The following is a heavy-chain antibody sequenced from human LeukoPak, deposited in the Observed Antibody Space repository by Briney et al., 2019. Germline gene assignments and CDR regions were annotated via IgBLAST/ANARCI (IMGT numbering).Heavy chain of an antibody. Sequence: SVKVSRKASGGTFSGYAISWVRHAPGQGLEWMGRIIPILGIANYAQKFQGRVTITADKSTSTAYMELSSLRSEDTAVYYCASPKEYNYGSGSYFHWGQGTLVPVSS. CDR3: ASPKEYNYGSGSYFH. CDR2: IIPILGIA. J-gene: IGHJ4*02. V-gene: IGHV1-69*04. CDR1: GGTFSGYA. D-gene: IGHD3-10*01.